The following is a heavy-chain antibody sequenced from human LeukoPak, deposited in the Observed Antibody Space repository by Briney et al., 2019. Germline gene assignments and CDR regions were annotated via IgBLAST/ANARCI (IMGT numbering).Heavy chain of an antibody. CDR2: FDPEDGET. J-gene: IGHJ6*02. V-gene: IGHV1-24*01. Sequence: GASVKVSCKVSGYTLTELSMHWVRQAPGKGLEWMGGFDPEDGETIYAQKFQGRVTMTEDTSTDTAYMELSSLRSEDTAVYYCATGAPPNYDFWSGYPYYYYYYGMGVWGQGTTVTVSS. CDR1: GYTLTELS. D-gene: IGHD3-3*01. CDR3: ATGAPPNYDFWSGYPYYYYYYGMGV.